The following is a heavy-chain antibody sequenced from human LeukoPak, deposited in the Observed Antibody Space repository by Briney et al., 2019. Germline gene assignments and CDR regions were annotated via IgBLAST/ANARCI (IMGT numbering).Heavy chain of an antibody. D-gene: IGHD3-22*01. CDR3: ATDLNYYDSSGYSKYFQH. V-gene: IGHV1-24*01. CDR1: GYTLTELS. Sequence: ASVKVSCKVSGYTLTELSMHWARQAPGKGLEWMGGFDPEDGETIYAQKFQGRVTMTEDTSTDTAYIELSSLRSEDTAVYYCATDLNYYDSSGYSKYFQHWGQGTLVTVSS. J-gene: IGHJ1*01. CDR2: FDPEDGET.